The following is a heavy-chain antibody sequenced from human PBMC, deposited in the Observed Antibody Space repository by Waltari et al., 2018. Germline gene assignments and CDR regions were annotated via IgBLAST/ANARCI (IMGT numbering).Heavy chain of an antibody. Sequence: KVSRKDSGGTFSSYAISWVRQAPGQGLEWMGGIIPIFGTANYAQKFQGRVTITTDESTSTAYMELSSLRSEDAAVYYCARVHIRFLELLWWFAPWGQGTLVTVSS. D-gene: IGHD3-3*01. CDR2: IIPIFGTA. CDR3: ARVHIRFLELLWWFAP. CDR1: GGTFSSYA. J-gene: IGHJ5*02. V-gene: IGHV1-69*05.